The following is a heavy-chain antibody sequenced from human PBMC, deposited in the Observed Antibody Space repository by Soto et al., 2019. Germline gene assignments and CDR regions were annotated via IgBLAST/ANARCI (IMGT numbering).Heavy chain of an antibody. CDR2: INSDGSST. CDR1: GFTFSSYW. Sequence: PGGSLRLSCAASGFTFSSYWMHWVRQAPGKGLVWVSRINSDGSSTSYADSVKGRFTISRDNAKNTLYLQMNSLRAEDTAVYYCARVRASDYDFWSGYYQIYYYYGMDVWGQGTTVTVSS. V-gene: IGHV3-74*01. CDR3: ARVRASDYDFWSGYYQIYYYYGMDV. D-gene: IGHD3-3*01. J-gene: IGHJ6*02.